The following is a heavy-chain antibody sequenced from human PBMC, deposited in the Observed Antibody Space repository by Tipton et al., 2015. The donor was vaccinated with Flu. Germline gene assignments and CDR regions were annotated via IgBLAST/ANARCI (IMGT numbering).Heavy chain of an antibody. CDR3: ARDLDYGKYFDV. D-gene: IGHD3-16*01. CDR2: IWHDGSNA. CDR1: GFNFAVYG. V-gene: IGHV3-33*01. J-gene: IGHJ2*01. Sequence: QLVQSGGGVVQPGRSLSVSCAASGFNFAVYGMHWVRQAPGKGLEWVAIIWHDGSNANYVDSVKGRFTISRDNSKNTLYLQMNSLRVEDTAVYYCARDLDYGKYFDVWGRGTLVTVSS.